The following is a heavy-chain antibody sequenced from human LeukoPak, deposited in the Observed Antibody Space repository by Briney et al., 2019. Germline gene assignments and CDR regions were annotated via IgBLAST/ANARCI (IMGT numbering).Heavy chain of an antibody. J-gene: IGHJ4*02. D-gene: IGHD3-9*01. Sequence: GGSLRLSCAASGFTFSSYSMNWVRQAPGKGLEWVSSISSSSSSYIYYADSVKGRFTISRDNAKNSLYLQMNSLRAEDTAVYYCAREDSVLRYFDWLSTTDDYWGQGTLVTVSS. CDR3: AREDSVLRYFDWLSTTDDY. CDR2: ISSSSSSYI. CDR1: GFTFSSYS. V-gene: IGHV3-21*01.